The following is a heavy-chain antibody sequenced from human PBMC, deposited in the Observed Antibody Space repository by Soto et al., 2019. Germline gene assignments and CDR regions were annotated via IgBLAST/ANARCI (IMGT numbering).Heavy chain of an antibody. CDR3: AKDYYSDPGYYYAMDV. CDR2: ISGSGDST. CDR1: GFTFSSFA. Sequence: EVQLLDSGGGSVQPGGSLRVSCGASGFTFSSFAMSWVRQAPGRGVEGVSTISGSGDSTHYADSVKGRFTVSRDNSKNTLSLQMNSLRVEDTAVYYCAKDYYSDPGYYYAMDVWGQGTTVTVSS. D-gene: IGHD4-17*01. J-gene: IGHJ6*02. V-gene: IGHV3-23*01.